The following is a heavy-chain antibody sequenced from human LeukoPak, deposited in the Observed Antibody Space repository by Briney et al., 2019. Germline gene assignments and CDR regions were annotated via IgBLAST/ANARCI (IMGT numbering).Heavy chain of an antibody. CDR2: ISGSGGST. Sequence: GGSLRLSCAASGFTFSSYAMSWVRQAPGKGLEWVSAISGSGGSTYYADSVKGRFTISRDNSKNTLYLQMNSLGAEDTAVYYCAKRDSSGWYVGYFDYWGQGTLVTVSS. CDR3: AKRDSSGWYVGYFDY. V-gene: IGHV3-23*01. D-gene: IGHD6-19*01. J-gene: IGHJ4*02. CDR1: GFTFSSYA.